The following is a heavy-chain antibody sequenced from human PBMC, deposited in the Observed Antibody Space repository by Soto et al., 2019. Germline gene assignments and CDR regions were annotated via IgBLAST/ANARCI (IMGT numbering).Heavy chain of an antibody. CDR1: GHSLASGYY. D-gene: IGHD1-26*01. V-gene: IGHV4-38-2*01. CDR2: ISYSGKT. J-gene: IGHJ4*02. CDR3: SRGAGAPWVRFDY. Sequence: SETLSLTCGVSGHSLASGYYWGWIRQPPGKGPEWIGSISYSGKTYYNPSLASRISIAVDTSKNQFSLRLTSVTAADTALYYCSRGAGAPWVRFDYWGLGTQVTVSS.